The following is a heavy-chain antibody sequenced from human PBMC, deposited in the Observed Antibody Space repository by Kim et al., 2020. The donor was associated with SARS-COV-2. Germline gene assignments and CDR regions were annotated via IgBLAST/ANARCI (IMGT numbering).Heavy chain of an antibody. CDR3: AKDGHYDFSSGYTTKFEV. Sequence: GGSLRLSCAASKFTFDDYAMHWVRQAPGRGLEWVSGISWKGDTIAYGDSVKGRFSISRDNAKNSVFLQMNSLRADDTALYYCAKDGHYDFSSGYTTKFEVWCQGTLVTVSS. V-gene: IGHV3-9*01. D-gene: IGHD3-3*01. CDR2: ISWKGDTI. CDR1: KFTFDDYA. J-gene: IGHJ4*02.